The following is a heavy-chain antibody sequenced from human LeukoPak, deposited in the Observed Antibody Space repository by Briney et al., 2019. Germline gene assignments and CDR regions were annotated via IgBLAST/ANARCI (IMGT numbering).Heavy chain of an antibody. Sequence: GESLKISCQGSGYSFTSYWIAWVRQMPGKGLEWMGIIYPGDSDTRYSPSFQGQVTISADKSISTAYLQWSSLKASDTAMYYCARHTGAHMGFMDVWGQGTTVTVSS. D-gene: IGHD7-27*01. CDR1: GYSFTSYW. J-gene: IGHJ6*02. CDR3: ARHTGAHMGFMDV. CDR2: IYPGDSDT. V-gene: IGHV5-51*01.